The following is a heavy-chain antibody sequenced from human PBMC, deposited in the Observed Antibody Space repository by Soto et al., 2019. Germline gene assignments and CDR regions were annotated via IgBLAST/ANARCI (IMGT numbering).Heavy chain of an antibody. Sequence: QVQLVESGGGVVQPGKSLRLSCAASGFTFNNYAMHWVRQAPGKGLEWLALISHDGSNRYFADSVKGRFTISRDNSKSTLYLQINSLRAEDTAVYFCARTIIVGAFDPWGQGTLVTVSS. V-gene: IGHV3-30-3*01. CDR2: ISHDGSNR. CDR1: GFTFNNYA. CDR3: ARTIIVGAFDP. J-gene: IGHJ5*02. D-gene: IGHD2-21*01.